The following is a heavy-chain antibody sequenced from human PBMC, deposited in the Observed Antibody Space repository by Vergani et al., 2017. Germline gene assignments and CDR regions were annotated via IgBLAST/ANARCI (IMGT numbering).Heavy chain of an antibody. CDR3: ASQLRFLEWLLLRWARSGYYGMDV. J-gene: IGHJ6*02. D-gene: IGHD3-3*01. CDR2: IYYSGST. CDR1: GGSISSSSYY. V-gene: IGHV4-39*01. Sequence: QLQLQESGPGLVKPSETLSLTCTVSGGSISSSSYYWGWFRQPPGKGLEWIGSIYYSGSTYYNPSLKSRVTISVDTSKNQFSLKLSSVTAADTAVSYCASQLRFLEWLLLRWARSGYYGMDVWGQGTTVTVSS.